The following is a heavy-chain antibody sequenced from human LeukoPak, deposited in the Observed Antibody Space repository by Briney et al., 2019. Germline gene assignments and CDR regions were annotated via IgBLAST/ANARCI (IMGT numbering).Heavy chain of an antibody. Sequence: SETLSLTCTVSGGSISSYYWSWIRQPPGKGLEWIGYIYYSGSTNYNPSLKSRVTISVDTSKNQFSLKLSSVTAADTAVYYCAREKELGGVDVWGKGTTVTVSS. CDR3: AREKELGGVDV. V-gene: IGHV4-59*01. CDR2: IYYSGST. D-gene: IGHD1-7*01. CDR1: GGSISSYY. J-gene: IGHJ6*04.